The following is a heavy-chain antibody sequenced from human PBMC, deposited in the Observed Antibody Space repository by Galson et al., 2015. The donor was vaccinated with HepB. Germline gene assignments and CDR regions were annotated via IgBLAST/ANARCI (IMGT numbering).Heavy chain of an antibody. D-gene: IGHD3-3*01. V-gene: IGHV1-69*13. CDR2: IIPIFGTA. Sequence: SVKVSCKASGGTFSSYAISWVRQAPGQGLEWMGGIIPIFGTANYAQKFQGRVTITADESTSTAYMELSSLRSEDTAVYYCARDGAIFGVPAFFDYWGQGTLVTVSS. J-gene: IGHJ4*02. CDR3: ARDGAIFGVPAFFDY. CDR1: GGTFSSYA.